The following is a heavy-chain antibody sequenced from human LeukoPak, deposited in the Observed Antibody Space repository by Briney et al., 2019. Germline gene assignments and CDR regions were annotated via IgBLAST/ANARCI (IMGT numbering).Heavy chain of an antibody. D-gene: IGHD6-6*01. CDR1: GYSISSGYY. Sequence: SETLSLTCTVSGYSISSGYYWGWVRQPPGKGLEWIGSLYHSGSPYSNPSLQRRVTISVDTSKNQFSLKLSSVTAADTAVYYCARGRVKAARPNRFDPWGQGTLVTVSS. CDR3: ARGRVKAARPNRFDP. J-gene: IGHJ5*02. CDR2: LYHSGSP. V-gene: IGHV4-38-2*02.